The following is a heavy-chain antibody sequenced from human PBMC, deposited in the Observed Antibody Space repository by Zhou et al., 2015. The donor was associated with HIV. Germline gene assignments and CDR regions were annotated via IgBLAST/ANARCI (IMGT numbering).Heavy chain of an antibody. D-gene: IGHD3-16*02. CDR2: ISHDSKTK. CDR1: GFTIRDFY. Sequence: QVQLVESGGGLVRPGGSLRLSCGVSGFTIRDFYMTWIRQAPGKGLEWLSYISHDSKTKYYGDSVRGRFSVSRDNAKNSLYLQMNSLRVEDTAIYFCAVDLHHYTSDYWGQGTLVTVSP. J-gene: IGHJ4*02. CDR3: AVDLHHYTSDY. V-gene: IGHV3-11*01.